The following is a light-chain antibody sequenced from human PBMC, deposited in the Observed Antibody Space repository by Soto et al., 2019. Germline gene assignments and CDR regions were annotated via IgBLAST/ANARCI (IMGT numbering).Light chain of an antibody. J-gene: IGLJ2*01. CDR2: DVN. CDR1: SSDIGAYNF. Sequence: QSALTQPASVSGSPGQSITISCTGTSSDIGAYNFVSWYQQHPGKAPKLMLYDVNIRPSGVSNRFSVSKSGNTASLTISGLQAEDDADYYCTSWTTSTTMIFGLGTKLIVL. CDR3: TSWTTSTTMI. V-gene: IGLV2-14*03.